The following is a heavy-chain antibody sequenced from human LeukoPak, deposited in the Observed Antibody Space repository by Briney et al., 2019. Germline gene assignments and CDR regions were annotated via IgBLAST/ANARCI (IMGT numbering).Heavy chain of an antibody. CDR2: ISGGYNGDS. CDR3: ARDEKKYCSGGSCPAYFDY. J-gene: IGHJ4*02. Sequence: ASVKVSCKTSGYNFRHYGISWVRQAPGQSLEWMAWISGGYNGDSNYALKLRGRLTMTTDTSTSTAYMELRSLRSDDTAVYYCARDEKKYCSGGSCPAYFDYWGQGTLVTVSS. V-gene: IGHV1-18*01. D-gene: IGHD2-15*01. CDR1: GYNFRHYG.